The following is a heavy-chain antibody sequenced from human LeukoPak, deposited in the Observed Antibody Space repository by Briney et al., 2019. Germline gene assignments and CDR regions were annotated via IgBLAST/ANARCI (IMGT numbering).Heavy chain of an antibody. CDR1: GYTFTGYY. Sequence: ASVKVSCKATGYTFTGYYMHWVRQAPGQGLEWMGWINPNSGGTNYAQKFQGRVTMTRDTSISTAYMELSRLRSDDTAVYYCATHVGYGGNRELVAAFDIWGQGTMVTVSS. D-gene: IGHD4-23*01. CDR3: ATHVGYGGNRELVAAFDI. V-gene: IGHV1-2*02. CDR2: INPNSGGT. J-gene: IGHJ3*02.